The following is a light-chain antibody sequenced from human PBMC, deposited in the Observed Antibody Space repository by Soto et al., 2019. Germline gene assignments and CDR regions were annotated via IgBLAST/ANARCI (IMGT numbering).Light chain of an antibody. CDR1: QGISNY. CDR3: QQYDSYST. V-gene: IGKV1-27*01. Sequence: DIQMTQSPSSLSASVGDRVTITCRASQGISNYLAWYQQIPGKDPKLLIYDASTLQSGVPSRFSGSGSGTEFTLTISSLQPDDFATYFCQQYDSYSTFGQGTKV. J-gene: IGKJ1*01. CDR2: DAS.